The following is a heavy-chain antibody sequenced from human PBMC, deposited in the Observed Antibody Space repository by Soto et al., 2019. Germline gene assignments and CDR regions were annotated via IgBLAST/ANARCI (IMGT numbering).Heavy chain of an antibody. Sequence: QLQLQESGPGLVKPSETLSLTCTVSGGSISSSSYYWGWIRQPPGKGLEWIGSIYYSGGTYYNPSLKSRVTISVDTSKNQFSLKLSSVTAADTAVYYCARHATTVTISGIDYWGQGTLVTVSS. J-gene: IGHJ4*02. CDR3: ARHATTVTISGIDY. D-gene: IGHD4-17*01. CDR2: IYYSGGT. CDR1: GGSISSSSYY. V-gene: IGHV4-39*01.